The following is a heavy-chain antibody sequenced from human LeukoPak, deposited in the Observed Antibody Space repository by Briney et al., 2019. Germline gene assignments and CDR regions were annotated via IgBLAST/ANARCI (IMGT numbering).Heavy chain of an antibody. CDR1: GGPLRCYY. V-gene: IGHV4-59*01. CDR3: AGGRPYYFDY. CDR2: ISYSGST. J-gene: IGHJ4*02. Sequence: KPSATLALPRTVSGGPLRCYYWGWIPQPPGKGLEWIGYISYSGSTNYNPSLKSRVTISVDTSKNQFSLKLSSVTAADTAVYYCAGGRPYYFDYWGQGTLVTVSS.